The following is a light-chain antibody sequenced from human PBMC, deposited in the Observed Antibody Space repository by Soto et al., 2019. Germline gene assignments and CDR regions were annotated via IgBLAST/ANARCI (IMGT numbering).Light chain of an antibody. CDR1: KLGDKY. V-gene: IGLV3-1*01. Sequence: SSELTQPPSVSVSPGQTASITCTGDKLGDKYACWYQQKPGQSPVLVIYQDNKRPSGIPERFSGSNSGNTATMTISGTQAMDEADYYCQEWDSSTVVFGGGTKLTVL. CDR3: QEWDSSTVV. CDR2: QDN. J-gene: IGLJ2*01.